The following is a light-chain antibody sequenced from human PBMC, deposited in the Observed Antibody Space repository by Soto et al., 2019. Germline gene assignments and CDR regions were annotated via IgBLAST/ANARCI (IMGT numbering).Light chain of an antibody. Sequence: QSVLTQPPSASGTPGQRVTISCSGSRSNIGSNPVNWYQQLPGTAPKLLIYSNNQRPSGVPDRFSGSKSGTSASLAISGLQSEDEADYYCAAWDDSLNGFWAFGGGTKLTV. J-gene: IGLJ3*02. CDR3: AAWDDSLNGFWA. CDR1: RSNIGSNP. CDR2: SNN. V-gene: IGLV1-44*01.